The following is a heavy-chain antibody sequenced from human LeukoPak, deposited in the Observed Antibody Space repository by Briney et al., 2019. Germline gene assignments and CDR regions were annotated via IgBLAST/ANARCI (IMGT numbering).Heavy chain of an antibody. J-gene: IGHJ4*02. V-gene: IGHV1-18*01. D-gene: IGHD3-10*01. Sequence: ASVKVSCKASGHTFTSYGISWVRQAPGQGLEWMGWISAYNGNTNYAQKLQGRVTMTTDTSTSTAYMELRSLRSDDTAVYYCARDSLLWFGELEGYFDYWGQGTLVTVSS. CDR2: ISAYNGNT. CDR1: GHTFTSYG. CDR3: ARDSLLWFGELEGYFDY.